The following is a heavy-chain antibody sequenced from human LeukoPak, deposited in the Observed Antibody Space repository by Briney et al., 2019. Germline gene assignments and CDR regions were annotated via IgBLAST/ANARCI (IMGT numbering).Heavy chain of an antibody. V-gene: IGHV1-18*01. CDR2: IGTYNGHT. CDR1: GYTFTSYG. D-gene: IGHD2-15*01. CDR3: AREGGRYCSGGSCYSSNGWYGGLNY. Sequence: ASVKVSCKASGYTFTSYGISWVRQAPGQGLEWMGWIGTYNGHTNYARKVQGRVTMTTDTSTSTAYMVLRSLRSDDTAVYFCAREGGRYCSGGSCYSSNGWYGGLNYWGQGTLVTVSS. J-gene: IGHJ4*02.